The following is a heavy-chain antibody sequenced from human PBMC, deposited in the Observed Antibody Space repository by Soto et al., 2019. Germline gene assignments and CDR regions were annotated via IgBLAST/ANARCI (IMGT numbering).Heavy chain of an antibody. V-gene: IGHV5-51*01. CDR3: VTAGGRSMDV. J-gene: IGHJ6*02. D-gene: IGHD3-10*01. CDR1: GYSFTNYW. CDR2: IHPGDSDT. Sequence: EVQPVQSGAEVKQPGESLKVSCKNSGYSFTNYWIGWVRQMPGKGLERVGIIHPGDSDTRYSTSFQGQVTISADKSITTADLQWSSLKASDTAMYYCVTAGGRSMDVWGQETTVTVSS.